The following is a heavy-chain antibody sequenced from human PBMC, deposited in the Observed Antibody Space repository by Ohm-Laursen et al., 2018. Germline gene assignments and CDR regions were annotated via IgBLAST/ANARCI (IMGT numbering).Heavy chain of an antibody. CDR2: IYYSGTT. V-gene: IGHV4-59*07. CDR3: ARRGHAFDI. Sequence: SDTLSLTCTVSGAPISTHYWSWIRQPPGKGLEWIGYIYYSGTTNYNPSLKSRVTISLNTSKNQFSLKLSSVTAADTAAYYCARRGHAFDIWGQGTMVTVSS. J-gene: IGHJ3*02. CDR1: GAPISTHY.